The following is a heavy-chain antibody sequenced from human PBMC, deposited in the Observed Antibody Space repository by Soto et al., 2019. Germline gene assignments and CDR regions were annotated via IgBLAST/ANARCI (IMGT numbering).Heavy chain of an antibody. V-gene: IGHV3-48*02. CDR1: GFTFGIYS. Sequence: EVQLVESGGGLVQRGGSLRLSCAASGFTFGIYSMNWVRQAPGKGLEWISYINGSSSTMYYADSVKGRFIISRDNADNSLYLQMNSLRDADTAVYYCERGDRFRCSCDRCFADGLFLSWGQGTLVTVST. D-gene: IGHD2-15*01. CDR2: INGSSSTM. J-gene: IGHJ5*02. CDR3: ERGDRFRCSCDRCFADGLFLS.